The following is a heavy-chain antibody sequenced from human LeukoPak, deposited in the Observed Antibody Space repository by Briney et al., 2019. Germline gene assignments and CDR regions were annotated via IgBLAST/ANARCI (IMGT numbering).Heavy chain of an antibody. J-gene: IGHJ5*02. CDR3: ARGGQQLGWFDP. CDR1: GGSISSSNW. Sequence: KASETLSLTCAVSGGSISSSNWWSWVRQPPGKGLEWSGEIYHSGSTNYNPSLKSRVTISVDKSKNQFSLKLSSVTAADTAVYYCARGGQQLGWFDPWGQGTLVTVSS. CDR2: IYHSGST. V-gene: IGHV4-4*02. D-gene: IGHD6-13*01.